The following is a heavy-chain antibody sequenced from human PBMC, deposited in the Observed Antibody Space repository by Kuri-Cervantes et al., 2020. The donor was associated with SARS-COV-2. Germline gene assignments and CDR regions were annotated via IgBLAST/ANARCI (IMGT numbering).Heavy chain of an antibody. D-gene: IGHD4-17*01. Sequence: SETLSLTCTVSGASISSSNYYWGWIRQPPGKGREWIGSISYSGTTSHNPSLKSRVTISLDTSKNQFSLRLTSVTAADSSVYYCASHLGGYGDRGFDFWGQGNLVTVSS. CDR3: ASHLGGYGDRGFDF. V-gene: IGHV4-39*01. CDR2: ISYSGTT. CDR1: GASISSSNYY. J-gene: IGHJ4*02.